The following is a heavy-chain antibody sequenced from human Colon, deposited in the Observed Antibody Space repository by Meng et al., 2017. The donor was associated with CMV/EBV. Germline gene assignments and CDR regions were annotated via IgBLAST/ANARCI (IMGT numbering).Heavy chain of an antibody. J-gene: IGHJ4*02. CDR2: IKYDGVEK. D-gene: IGHD2-21*01. V-gene: IGHV3-7*01. Sequence: GGSLRLSCSVPYGSINVKNYYWAWIRQAPGKGLEWVASIKYDGVEKYYMNSVKGRFTISRDNAKNSLYLQMSSLRADDTAIYYCARDWGRGTSCDGDCLSYWGQGTLVTVSS. CDR1: GSINVKNYY. CDR3: ARDWGRGTSCDGDCLSY.